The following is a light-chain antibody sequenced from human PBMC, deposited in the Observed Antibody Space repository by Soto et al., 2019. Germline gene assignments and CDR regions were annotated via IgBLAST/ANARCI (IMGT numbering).Light chain of an antibody. V-gene: IGKV1-9*01. Sequence: IQLTQSPSSLSASVGDRVTITCRASQGISSYLAWYQQKPGKAPKLLIYAASTLQSGVPSRFSGIGSVTDFTLTISSLQPEEFATYYCQQLNSYPHTFGQGTKLEIK. CDR2: AAS. CDR1: QGISSY. CDR3: QQLNSYPHT. J-gene: IGKJ2*01.